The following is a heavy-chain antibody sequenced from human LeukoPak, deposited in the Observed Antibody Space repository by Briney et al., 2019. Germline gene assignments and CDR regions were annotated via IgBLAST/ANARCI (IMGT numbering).Heavy chain of an antibody. CDR3: AKSSYDSSGYYSGDYFDY. D-gene: IGHD3-22*01. Sequence: GGSLRLSCAASGFTFSNYGMHWVRQAPGKGLEWMAFTRFDGSNEYYADSVKGRFTISRDSSKNALYLQMNSLRAEDTAVYYCAKSSYDSSGYYSGDYFDYWGQGTLVTVSS. CDR1: GFTFSNYG. V-gene: IGHV3-30*02. CDR2: TRFDGSNE. J-gene: IGHJ4*02.